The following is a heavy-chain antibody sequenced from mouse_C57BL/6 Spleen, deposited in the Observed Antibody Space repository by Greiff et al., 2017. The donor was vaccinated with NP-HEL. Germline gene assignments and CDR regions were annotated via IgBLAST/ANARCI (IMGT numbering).Heavy chain of an antibody. CDR1: GYAFSSSW. D-gene: IGHD1-1*01. V-gene: IGHV1-82*01. CDR2: IYPGDGDT. Sequence: QVQLQQSGPELVKPGASVKISCKASGYAFSSSWMNWVKQRPGKGLEWIGRIYPGDGDTNYNGKFKGKATLTADKSSSTAYMQLSSLTSEDSAVYFCARSATVNLDYWGQGTTLTVSS. CDR3: ARSATVNLDY. J-gene: IGHJ2*01.